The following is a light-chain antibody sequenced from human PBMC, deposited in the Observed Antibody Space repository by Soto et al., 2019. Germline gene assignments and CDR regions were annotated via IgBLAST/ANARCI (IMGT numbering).Light chain of an antibody. CDR2: AAS. Sequence: DIQLTQSPSFLSPCIGXSVTITCRASQVISTSLAWYQVKPGKAPKLLIYAASTLESGVPSRFSATVSGTEFSLTITSLQPEDFATYYCQQLFDSPITFAQGTRLEIK. V-gene: IGKV1-9*01. CDR1: QVISTS. J-gene: IGKJ5*01. CDR3: QQLFDSPIT.